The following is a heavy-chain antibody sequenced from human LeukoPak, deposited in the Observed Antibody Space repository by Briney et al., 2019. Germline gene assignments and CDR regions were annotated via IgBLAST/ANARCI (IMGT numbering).Heavy chain of an antibody. D-gene: IGHD3-10*01. CDR3: AREAYGSGTPRAFDI. Sequence: SETLSLTCAVYGGSFSGYYWSWIRQPPGKGLEWIGEINHSGSTNYNPSLKSRVTISVDTSKNQFSLKLSSVTAADTAVYYCAREAYGSGTPRAFDIWGQGTMVTVSS. CDR1: GGSFSGYY. V-gene: IGHV4-34*01. J-gene: IGHJ3*02. CDR2: INHSGST.